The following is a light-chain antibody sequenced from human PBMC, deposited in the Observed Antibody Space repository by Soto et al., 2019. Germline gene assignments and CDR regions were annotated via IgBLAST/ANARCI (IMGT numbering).Light chain of an antibody. CDR3: QQRSNWPIT. V-gene: IGKV3-11*01. Sequence: EIVLTQSPATLSLSPGERATLPCRTSQSVSNNYLAWYQQKPGQAPRLLIYDASNRATGIPARFSGSGSGTDFTLTISSLEPEDFAVYYCQQRSNWPITFGQGTRLEIK. CDR1: QSVSNNY. CDR2: DAS. J-gene: IGKJ5*01.